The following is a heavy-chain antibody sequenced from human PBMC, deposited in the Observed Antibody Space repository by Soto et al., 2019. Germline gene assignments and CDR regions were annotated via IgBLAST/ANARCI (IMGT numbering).Heavy chain of an antibody. V-gene: IGHV1-3*01. CDR1: GDTFTSYY. D-gene: IGHD2-15*01. CDR2: INAGNGNT. Sequence: EASVKVSCKASGDTFTSYYMHWVRQAPGQGLEWMGWINAGNGNTKYSQKFQGRVTITRDTSASTAYMELSSLRSEDTAVYYCARGSPIMPIVVVVAAIPFDYWGQGTLVTVS. J-gene: IGHJ4*02. CDR3: ARGSPIMPIVVVVAAIPFDY.